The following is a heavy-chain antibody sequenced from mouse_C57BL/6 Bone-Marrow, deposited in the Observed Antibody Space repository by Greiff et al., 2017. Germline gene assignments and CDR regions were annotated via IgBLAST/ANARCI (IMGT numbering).Heavy chain of an antibody. CDR1: GYTFTSYG. J-gene: IGHJ3*01. CDR3: ASARGPFAY. CDR2: IYPRSGNT. V-gene: IGHV1-81*01. Sequence: QVQLQESGAELARPGASVKLSCKASGYTFTSYGISWVKQRTGQGLEWIGEIYPRSGNTYYNEKFKGKATLTADKSSSTAYMELRSLTSDDSAVYFCASARGPFAYWGQGTLVTVSA.